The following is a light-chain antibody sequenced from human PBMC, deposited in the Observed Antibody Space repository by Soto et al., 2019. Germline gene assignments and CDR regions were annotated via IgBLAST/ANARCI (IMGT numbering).Light chain of an antibody. CDR3: QVWDSGSAHVL. V-gene: IGLV3-21*01. CDR2: SDT. J-gene: IGLJ2*01. CDR1: NIGSKG. Sequence: SYELTQPPSVSGAPGETARLSCGGNNIGSKGVHWYQQKPGQAPVLVIYSDTDLPPVIPERFSGSNSANMATLTISRVEAGDEADYYCQVWDSGSAHVLFGGGTKVTVL.